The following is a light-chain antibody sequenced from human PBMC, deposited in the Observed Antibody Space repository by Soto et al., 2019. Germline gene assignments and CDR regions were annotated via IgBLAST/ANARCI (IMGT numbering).Light chain of an antibody. CDR2: GNN. J-gene: IGLJ3*02. CDR1: SSNIGAGYD. V-gene: IGLV1-40*01. CDR3: QSYDSRLSGWV. Sequence: QSVLTQPPSVSGAPGQRVTISCTGSSSNIGAGYDVHWYQQLPGTAPKLLIFGNNNRPLGVPDRFSGSKSGTSASLAITGLQAEDEADYYCQSYDSRLSGWVFGGGTKLTVL.